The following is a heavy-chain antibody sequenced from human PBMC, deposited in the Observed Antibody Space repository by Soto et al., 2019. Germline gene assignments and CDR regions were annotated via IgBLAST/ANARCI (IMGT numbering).Heavy chain of an antibody. CDR1: GYTFTSYA. J-gene: IGHJ5*02. D-gene: IGHD3-9*01. CDR2: INAGNGNT. V-gene: IGHV1-3*01. CDR3: ARAHYDILTGYSLNWLDL. Sequence: ASVKVSCKASGYTFTSYAMHWVRQAPGQRLEWMGWINAGNGNTKYSQKFQGRVTITRDTSASTAYMELSSLRSEDTAVYYCARAHYDILTGYSLNWLDLWGQGTLVTVSS.